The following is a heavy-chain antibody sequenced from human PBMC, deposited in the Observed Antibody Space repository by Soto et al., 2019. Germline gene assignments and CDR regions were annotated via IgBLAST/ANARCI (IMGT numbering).Heavy chain of an antibody. D-gene: IGHD5-12*01. CDR3: ARVAPFDY. CDR1: GFTVNNNY. V-gene: IGHV3-66*01. CDR2: IYSGGST. J-gene: IGHJ4*02. Sequence: EVQLVESGGGLVQPGGSLRLSCAASGFTVNNNYMSWVRQAPGKGLEWLSVIYSGGSTYYADSVKDRFTVSRDSSKNTLYLQMNSLRAEDTAVYYCARVAPFDYWGRGTLVTVPS.